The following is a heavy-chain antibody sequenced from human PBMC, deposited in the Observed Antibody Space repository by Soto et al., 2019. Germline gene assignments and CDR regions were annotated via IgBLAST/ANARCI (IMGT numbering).Heavy chain of an antibody. CDR2: IYYSGST. Sequence: QVQLQEWGPGLVKPSQTLSLTCTVSGGSISSGGYYWSWIRQHPGKGLEWIGYIYYSGSTYYNPSLKSRVTISVDTSKNQFSLKLSSVTAADTAVYYCARAYYYDSSGYYDWFDPWGQGTLVTVSS. D-gene: IGHD3-22*01. CDR1: GGSISSGGYY. V-gene: IGHV4-31*03. J-gene: IGHJ5*02. CDR3: ARAYYYDSSGYYDWFDP.